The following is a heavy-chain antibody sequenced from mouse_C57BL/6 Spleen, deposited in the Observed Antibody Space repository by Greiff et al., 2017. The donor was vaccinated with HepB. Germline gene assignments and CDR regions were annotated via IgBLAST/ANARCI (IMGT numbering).Heavy chain of an antibody. J-gene: IGHJ4*01. Sequence: DVHLVESGGGLVKPGGSLKLSCAASGFTFSDYGMHWVRQAPEKGLEWVAYISSGSSTIYYADTVKGRFTISRDNAKNTLFLQMTSLRSEDTAMYYCARRIYYYGSSHYAMDYWGQGTSVTVSS. V-gene: IGHV5-17*01. CDR3: ARRIYYYGSSHYAMDY. CDR1: GFTFSDYG. D-gene: IGHD1-1*01. CDR2: ISSGSSTI.